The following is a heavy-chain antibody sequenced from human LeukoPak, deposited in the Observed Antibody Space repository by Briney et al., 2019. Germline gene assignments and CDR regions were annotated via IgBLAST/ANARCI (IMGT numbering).Heavy chain of an antibody. D-gene: IGHD1-1*01. CDR2: IYSGGST. CDR3: ASSGWFDP. CDR1: GFTVYSKY. Sequence: GGSLRLSCAASGFTVYSKYMSWVRQAPGKGLDWVSVIYSGGSTYYADSVKGRFTISRDNSKNTLYLQMNSLRVEDTAVYYCASSGWFDPWGRGTLVTVSS. J-gene: IGHJ5*02. V-gene: IGHV3-66*01.